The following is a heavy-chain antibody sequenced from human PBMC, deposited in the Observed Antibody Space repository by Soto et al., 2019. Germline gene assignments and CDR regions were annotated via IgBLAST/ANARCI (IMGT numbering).Heavy chain of an antibody. CDR2: ISAYNGNT. CDR3: ARGVDYYGSGSYYRSRGDWFDP. CDR1: GYTFTSYG. D-gene: IGHD3-10*01. V-gene: IGHV1-18*04. J-gene: IGHJ5*02. Sequence: QVQLVQSGAEVKKPGASVKVSCKASGYTFTSYGISWVRQAPGQGLEWMGWISAYNGNTNYAQKLQGRVTMTTDTSTSTAYMELRSLRSDDTAVYYCARGVDYYGSGSYYRSRGDWFDPWGQGTLVTVSS.